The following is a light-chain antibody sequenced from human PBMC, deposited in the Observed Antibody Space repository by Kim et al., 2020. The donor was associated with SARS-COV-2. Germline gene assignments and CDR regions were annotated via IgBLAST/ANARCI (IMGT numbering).Light chain of an antibody. CDR3: GSRASNAEHQWV. CDR2: DKT. CDR1: SLIVYS. Sequence: SSELTQDPAVSVALGQTIRITCHGDSLIVYSATWYQQKPGQAPSLLIYDKTHRPSGTPDRFSGSTSGNTASLTITEAQAEDEADYYCGSRASNAEHQWVFGGGTQLTVL. J-gene: IGLJ3*02. V-gene: IGLV3-19*01.